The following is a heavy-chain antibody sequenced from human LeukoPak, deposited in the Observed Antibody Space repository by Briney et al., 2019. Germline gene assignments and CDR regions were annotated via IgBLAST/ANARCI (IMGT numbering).Heavy chain of an antibody. CDR3: ARDVSDTAMVIGSVSLDY. D-gene: IGHD5-18*01. J-gene: IGHJ4*02. CDR2: IIPIFGTA. Sequence: SVKVSCKASGGTFSSYAISWVRQAPGQGLEWMGGIIPIFGTANYAQKFQGRVTITTDESTSTAYMELSSLRSEDTAVYYCARDVSDTAMVIGSVSLDYWGQGTLVTVSS. CDR1: GGTFSSYA. V-gene: IGHV1-69*05.